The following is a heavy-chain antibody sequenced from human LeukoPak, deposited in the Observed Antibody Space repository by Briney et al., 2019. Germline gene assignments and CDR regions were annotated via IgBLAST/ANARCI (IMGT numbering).Heavy chain of an antibody. J-gene: IGHJ6*03. D-gene: IGHD3-10*01. CDR1: GGTSSSYA. Sequence: AASVKVSCKASGGTSSSYAISWVRQAPGQGLEWMGGIIPIFGTANYAQKFQGRVTITADESTSTAYMELSSLRSEDTAVYYCAREGAGGYYYYYMDVWGKGTTVTVSS. CDR2: IIPIFGTA. CDR3: AREGAGGYYYYYMDV. V-gene: IGHV1-69*13.